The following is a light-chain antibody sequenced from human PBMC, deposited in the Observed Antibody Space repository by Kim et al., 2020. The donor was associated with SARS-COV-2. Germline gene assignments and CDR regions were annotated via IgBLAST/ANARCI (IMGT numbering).Light chain of an antibody. CDR3: QSYDSRFWV. CDR1: SGGIASNH. V-gene: IGLV6-57*03. Sequence: NFMLTQPHSVSESPGRTVTISCTRSSGGIASNHVQWYQQRPGSAPTTVIYEDSLRASGVPDRFSGSIDSSSNSASLTISGPKTEDEADYYCQSYDSRFWVFGGGTQLTVL. J-gene: IGLJ3*02. CDR2: EDS.